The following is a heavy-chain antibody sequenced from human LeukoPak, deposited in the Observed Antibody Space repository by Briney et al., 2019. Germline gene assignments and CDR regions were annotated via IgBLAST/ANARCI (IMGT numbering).Heavy chain of an antibody. V-gene: IGHV1-18*01. Sequence: ASVKVSCKASVYTFTSYGISWVRQAPGQGLEWMGWISAYNGNTNYAQKLQGRVTMTTDTSTSTAYMELRSLRSDDTAVYYCARDPWYYYDSSGYYYYYGMDVWGQGTTVTVSS. CDR2: ISAYNGNT. J-gene: IGHJ6*02. D-gene: IGHD3-22*01. CDR1: VYTFTSYG. CDR3: ARDPWYYYDSSGYYYYYGMDV.